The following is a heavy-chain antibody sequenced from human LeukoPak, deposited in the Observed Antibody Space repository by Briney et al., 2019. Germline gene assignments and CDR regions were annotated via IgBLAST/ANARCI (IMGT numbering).Heavy chain of an antibody. CDR2: IYYNGNT. V-gene: IGHV4-59*01. CDR1: DGSINSYY. Sequence: PSETLSLTCSVSDGSINSYYWNWIRRPPGKGLEWIGYIYYNGNTNYSPSLKSRVTVSVDTSKNLFSLKVSSVTAADTAVYYCARGRSNYYGMDVWGQGTTVTVSS. CDR3: ARGRSNYYGMDV. D-gene: IGHD1-26*01. J-gene: IGHJ6*02.